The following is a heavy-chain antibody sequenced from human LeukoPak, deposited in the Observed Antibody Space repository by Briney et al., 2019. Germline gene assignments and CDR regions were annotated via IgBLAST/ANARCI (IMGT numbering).Heavy chain of an antibody. J-gene: IGHJ2*01. D-gene: IGHD3-10*01. CDR3: ARGPNRGFNWYFDL. V-gene: IGHV4-34*01. CDR1: GGSFSGYY. CDR2: INHSGST. Sequence: PSETLSLTCAVYGGSFSGYYWSWIRQPPGKGLEWIGEINHSGSTNYNPSLKSRVTISVDTSKNQFSLKLSSVTAADTAVYYCARGPNRGFNWYFDLWGRGTLVTVSS.